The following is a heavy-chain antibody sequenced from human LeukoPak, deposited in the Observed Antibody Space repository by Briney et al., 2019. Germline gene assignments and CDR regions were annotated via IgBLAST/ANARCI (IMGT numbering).Heavy chain of an antibody. CDR3: ARGNDFWSGPNFDY. Sequence: SETLSLTCIVSDVSVTTRDSYWGWIRQPPGKGLEWIGSAYYSGSTYYNPSLKSRLSISVDTSKNQFSLKLSSVTAADTAVYYCARGNDFWSGPNFDYWGQGTLVTVSS. V-gene: IGHV4-39*07. J-gene: IGHJ4*02. D-gene: IGHD3-3*01. CDR1: DVSVTTRDSY. CDR2: AYYSGST.